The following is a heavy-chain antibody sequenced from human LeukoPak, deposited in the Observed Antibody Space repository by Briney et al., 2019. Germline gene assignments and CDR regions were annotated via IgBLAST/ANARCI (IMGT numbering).Heavy chain of an antibody. V-gene: IGHV1-2*06. CDR3: ARDFGDYDFWSGYPRNWFDP. CDR1: GYTFTGYY. J-gene: IGHJ5*02. CDR2: INPNSGGT. Sequence: ASVNVSCKASGYTFTGYYMHWVRQAPGQGLEWMGRINPNSGGTNYAQKFQGRVTMTRDTSISTAYMELSRLRSDDTAVYYCARDFGDYDFWSGYPRNWFDPWGQGTLVTVSS. D-gene: IGHD3-3*01.